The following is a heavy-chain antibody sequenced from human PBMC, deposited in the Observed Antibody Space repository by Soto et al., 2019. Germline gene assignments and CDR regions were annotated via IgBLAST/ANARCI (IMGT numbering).Heavy chain of an antibody. Sequence: QVQLVQSGAEVKKPGASVKVSCKASGYTFTGYYMHWVRQAPGQGLEWMGWINPNSGGTNYAQKFQGWVTMTRDTSISTAYMELSRLRSDDTAVYYCARGPPLGYCSSTSCYDFDYWGQGTLVTVSS. CDR1: GYTFTGYY. D-gene: IGHD2-2*01. CDR2: INPNSGGT. V-gene: IGHV1-2*04. J-gene: IGHJ4*02. CDR3: ARGPPLGYCSSTSCYDFDY.